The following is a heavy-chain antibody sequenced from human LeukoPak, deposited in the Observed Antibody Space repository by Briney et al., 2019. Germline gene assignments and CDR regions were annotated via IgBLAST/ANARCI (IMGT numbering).Heavy chain of an antibody. Sequence: GGSLRLSCAASGFTFSSYGMDWVRQAPGKGLECVAVISYDGSNKYYADSVKGRFTISRDNSKNTLYLQMNSLRAEDTAVYYCAKDRDDSSGYYRPYFFDYWGQGTLVTVSS. D-gene: IGHD3-22*01. CDR1: GFTFSSYG. CDR2: ISYDGSNK. CDR3: AKDRDDSSGYYRPYFFDY. V-gene: IGHV3-30*18. J-gene: IGHJ4*02.